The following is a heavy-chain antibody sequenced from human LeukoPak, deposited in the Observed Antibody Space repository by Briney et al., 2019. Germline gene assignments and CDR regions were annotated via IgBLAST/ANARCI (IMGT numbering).Heavy chain of an antibody. CDR3: ASDPRAESGYMRDTDY. D-gene: IGHD3-22*01. CDR1: GFTFRSYG. Sequence: PGGSLRLSCAASGFTFRSYGIHWVRQAPGKGLEWVSSISSSSSYIYYADSVKGRFTISRDNAKNSLYLQMNSLRAEDTAVYYCASDPRAESGYMRDTDYWGQGTLVTVSS. V-gene: IGHV3-21*01. J-gene: IGHJ4*02. CDR2: ISSSSSYI.